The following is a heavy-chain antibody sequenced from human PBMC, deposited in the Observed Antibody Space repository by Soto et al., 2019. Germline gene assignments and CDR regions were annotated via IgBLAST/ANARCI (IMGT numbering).Heavy chain of an antibody. CDR2: ISYDGSNK. D-gene: IGHD4-4*01. CDR3: AKGGYATTDYYYYYYMDV. J-gene: IGHJ6*03. Sequence: GGSLRLSCAASGFTFSSYGMHWVRQAPGKGLEWVAVISYDGSNKYYADSVKGRFTISRDNSKNTLYLQMNSLRAEDTAVYYCAKGGYATTDYYYYYYMDVWGKGTTVTVSS. V-gene: IGHV3-30*18. CDR1: GFTFSSYG.